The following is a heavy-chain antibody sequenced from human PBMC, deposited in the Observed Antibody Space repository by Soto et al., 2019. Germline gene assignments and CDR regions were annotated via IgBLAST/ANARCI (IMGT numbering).Heavy chain of an antibody. CDR3: VGDRDTTKPMVQGNY. Sequence: GGSLRLSCAASGITFSSYAMNWVRQAPGKGLEWVSYISSSGSSIYYADSVKGRFTVSRDNAKNSLYLQMNSLRDEDTATYHCVGDRDTTKPMVQGNYWGQGTLVTVSS. J-gene: IGHJ4*02. CDR2: ISSSGSSI. V-gene: IGHV3-48*02. CDR1: GITFSSYA. D-gene: IGHD3-10*01.